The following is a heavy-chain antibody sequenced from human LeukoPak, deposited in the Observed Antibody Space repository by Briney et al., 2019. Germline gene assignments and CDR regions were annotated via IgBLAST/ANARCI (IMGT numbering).Heavy chain of an antibody. J-gene: IGHJ6*04. CDR1: GASISTYY. Sequence: LETLSLTCTVSGASISTYYWSWFRQPAGKGLEWIGRIHASGSTYYNPSLKSRVSMSIDMSKNQFSLRLNSVTAADTAVFYCARDIGSRIWGKGTTVIVSS. V-gene: IGHV4-4*07. CDR2: IHASGST. D-gene: IGHD1-26*01. CDR3: ARDIGSRI.